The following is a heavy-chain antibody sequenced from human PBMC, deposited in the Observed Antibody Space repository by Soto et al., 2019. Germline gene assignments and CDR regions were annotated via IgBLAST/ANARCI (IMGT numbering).Heavy chain of an antibody. V-gene: IGHV3-30-3*01. CDR3: ARDEEGQGDY. Sequence: QVQLVESGGGVVQPGRSLRLSCAAYGFTFSSYAMHWVRQAPGKGLEWVAVISYDGSNKYYADSVKGRFTISRDNSKNTLYLQMNSLRAEDTAVYYCARDEEGQGDYWGQGTLVTVSS. J-gene: IGHJ4*02. CDR1: GFTFSSYA. CDR2: ISYDGSNK.